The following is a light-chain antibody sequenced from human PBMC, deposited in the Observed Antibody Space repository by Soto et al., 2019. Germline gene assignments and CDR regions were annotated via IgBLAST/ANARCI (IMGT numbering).Light chain of an antibody. CDR2: EGS. CDR3: CSYAGSSTWV. V-gene: IGLV2-23*01. CDR1: SSDVGSYNF. J-gene: IGLJ3*02. Sequence: QSVLTQPASVSGSPGQSITTSCTGSSSDVGSYNFVSWHQQHPGKAPKLMIYEGSKRPSGVSNRFSGSKSGNTASLTISGLQAEDEADYYCCSYAGSSTWVLGGGTKLTVL.